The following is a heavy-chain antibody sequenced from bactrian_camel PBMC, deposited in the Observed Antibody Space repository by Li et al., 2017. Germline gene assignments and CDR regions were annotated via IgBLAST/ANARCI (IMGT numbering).Heavy chain of an antibody. D-gene: IGHD5*01. J-gene: IGHJ4*01. CDR3: AKRLDWVPLD. V-gene: IGHV3S1*01. CDR2: INSRFIT. Sequence: HVQLVESGGGLVQPGGSLRLSCVTSGFAFSDYPITWVRQAPGKGFVWVSSINSRFITDYPNSVKGRFTISRDNAKNTLYLQLNSLKTEDTAMYYCAKRLDWVPLDWGQGTQVTVS. CDR1: GFAFSDYP.